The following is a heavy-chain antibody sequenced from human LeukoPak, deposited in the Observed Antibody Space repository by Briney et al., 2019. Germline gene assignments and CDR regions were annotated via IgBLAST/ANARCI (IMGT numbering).Heavy chain of an antibody. D-gene: IGHD3-9*01. CDR3: ARLRYFDWLPPLYYFDY. J-gene: IGHJ4*02. CDR1: GGSISSYY. Sequence: SEILSLTCTASGGSISSYYWSWIRQPAGKGLEWIGRIYTSGSTNYNPSLKSRVTMSVDTSKNQFSLKLSSVTAADTAVYYCARLRYFDWLPPLYYFDYWGQGTLVTVSS. CDR2: IYTSGST. V-gene: IGHV4-4*07.